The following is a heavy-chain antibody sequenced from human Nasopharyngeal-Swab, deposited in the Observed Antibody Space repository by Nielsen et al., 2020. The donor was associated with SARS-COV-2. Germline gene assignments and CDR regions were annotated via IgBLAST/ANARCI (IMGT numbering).Heavy chain of an antibody. V-gene: IGHV3-23*01. Sequence: GRQAPGKGLEWGSAISGSGGSTDYADSVKGRFTISRDNSKNTLYLQMNSLRAEDTAVYYYAKDIAMVRGVISFPYFDYWGQGTLVTVSS. J-gene: IGHJ4*02. CDR2: ISGSGGST. D-gene: IGHD3-10*01. CDR3: AKDIAMVRGVISFPYFDY.